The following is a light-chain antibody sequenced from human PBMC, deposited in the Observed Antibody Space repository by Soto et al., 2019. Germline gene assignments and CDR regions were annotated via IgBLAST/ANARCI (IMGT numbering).Light chain of an antibody. J-gene: IGKJ2*01. CDR1: QSVSSY. CDR3: QQRSNWPPYT. CDR2: DAS. Sequence: EIVFTQSPATLSLSPGERATLSCRASQSVSSYLAWYQQKPGQAPRLLIYDASNRATGIPARFSGSGSGTDFTLTISSLEPEDFAVYYCQQRSNWPPYTFSQGTKLEIK. V-gene: IGKV3-11*01.